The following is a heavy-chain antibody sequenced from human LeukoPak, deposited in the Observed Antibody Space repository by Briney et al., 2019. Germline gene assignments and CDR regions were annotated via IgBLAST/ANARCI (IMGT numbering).Heavy chain of an antibody. Sequence: PSETLSLTCTVSGYSISSGYYWGWIRQPPGKGLEWIGSIYYSGSTYYNPSLKSRVTISVDTSKNQFSLKLSSVTAADTAVYYCARVSASVAGPRYYYYYMDVWGKGTTVTVSS. D-gene: IGHD6-19*01. CDR2: IYYSGST. CDR1: GYSISSGYY. J-gene: IGHJ6*03. V-gene: IGHV4-38-2*02. CDR3: ARVSASVAGPRYYYYYMDV.